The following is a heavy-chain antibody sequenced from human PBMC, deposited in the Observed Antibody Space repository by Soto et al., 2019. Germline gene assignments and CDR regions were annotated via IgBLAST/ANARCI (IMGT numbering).Heavy chain of an antibody. J-gene: IGHJ6*02. D-gene: IGHD3-10*01. CDR2: IYYSGST. CDR1: GGSISSYY. Sequence: PSETLSLTCTVSGGSISSYYWSWIRQPPGKGLEWIGYIYYSGSTNYNPSLKSRVTISVDTSKNQFSLKLSSVTAADTAVYYCARDLWVWGVITPYYYYGMDVWGQGTKVTVSS. V-gene: IGHV4-59*01. CDR3: ARDLWVWGVITPYYYYGMDV.